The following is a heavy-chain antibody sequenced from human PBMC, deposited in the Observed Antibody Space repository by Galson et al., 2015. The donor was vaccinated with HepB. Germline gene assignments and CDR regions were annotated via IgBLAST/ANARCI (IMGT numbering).Heavy chain of an antibody. Sequence: SLRLSCAVSGFTFGWRWMSWVRQAPGKGLEWVANINGGGSAKYYVDSVKGRFTISRDNAKSSLYLQMNSLRVEDTAIYYCASESTDSDEGHWGQGTLVTVSS. V-gene: IGHV3-7*03. CDR2: INGGGSAK. CDR3: ASESTDSDEGH. CDR1: GFTFGWRW. J-gene: IGHJ4*02. D-gene: IGHD1-14*01.